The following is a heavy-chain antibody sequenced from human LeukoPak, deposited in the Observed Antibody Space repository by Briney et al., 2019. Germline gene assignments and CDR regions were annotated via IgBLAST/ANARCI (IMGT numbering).Heavy chain of an antibody. J-gene: IGHJ4*02. D-gene: IGHD6-6*01. CDR3: ARGRPNSSSKPPYDY. Sequence: PSQTLSLTCTVSGDSISSGRYYWSWIRQHPGKGLEWIGYIYYSGSTNYNPSLKSRVTISVDTSKNQFSLKLSSVTAADTAVYYCARGRPNSSSKPPYDYWGQGTLVTVSS. CDR1: GDSISSGRYY. V-gene: IGHV4-61*01. CDR2: IYYSGST.